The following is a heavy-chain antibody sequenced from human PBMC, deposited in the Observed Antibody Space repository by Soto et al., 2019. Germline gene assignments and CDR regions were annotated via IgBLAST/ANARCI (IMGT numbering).Heavy chain of an antibody. CDR3: ARVPILGYCSGGSCYSICGHFQH. CDR2: ISAYNGNT. J-gene: IGHJ1*01. Sequence: QVQLVQSGAEVKKPGASVKVSCKASGYTFTSYGISWVRQAPGQGLEWMGWISAYNGNTNYAQKLQCRVTMTTDTSTSTAYMELRSLRSDDTAVYYCARVPILGYCSGGSCYSICGHFQHWGQGTLVTVSS. D-gene: IGHD2-15*01. CDR1: GYTFTSYG. V-gene: IGHV1-18*01.